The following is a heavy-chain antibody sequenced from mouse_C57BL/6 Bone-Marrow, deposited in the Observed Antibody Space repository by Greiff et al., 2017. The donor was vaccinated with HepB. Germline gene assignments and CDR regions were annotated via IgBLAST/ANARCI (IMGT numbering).Heavy chain of an antibody. CDR1: GYTFTSYW. Sequence: QVQLQQPGAELVKPGASVKMSCKASGYTFTSYWITWVKQRPGQGLEWIGDIYPGSGSTNYNEKFKSKATLTVDTSSSTAYMQLSSLTSEDSAVYYCARAHYYGSSPFADWGQGTLVTVSA. CDR3: ARAHYYGSSPFAD. CDR2: IYPGSGST. D-gene: IGHD1-1*01. J-gene: IGHJ3*01. V-gene: IGHV1-55*01.